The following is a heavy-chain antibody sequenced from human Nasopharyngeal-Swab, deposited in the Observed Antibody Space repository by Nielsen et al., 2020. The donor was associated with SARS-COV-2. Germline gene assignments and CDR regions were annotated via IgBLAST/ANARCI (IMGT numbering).Heavy chain of an antibody. CDR2: IYYSGST. V-gene: IGHV4-59*01. J-gene: IGHJ4*02. CDR1: GGSISSYY. CDR3: ARTHLYCSGGSCYPDTFGY. D-gene: IGHD2-15*01. Sequence: GSLRLSCTVSGGSISSYYWSWIRQPPGKGLEWIGYIYYSGSTNYNPSLKSRVTISVDTSKNQFSLKLSSVTAADTAVYYCARTHLYCSGGSCYPDTFGYWGQGTLVTVSS.